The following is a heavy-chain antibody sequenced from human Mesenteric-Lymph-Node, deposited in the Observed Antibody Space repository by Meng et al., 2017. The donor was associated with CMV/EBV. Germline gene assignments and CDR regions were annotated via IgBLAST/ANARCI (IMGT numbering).Heavy chain of an antibody. Sequence: ASVKVSCKASGYTFTYYGITWVRQAPGQGLEWMGIVNPSGGGASYAQKFQARVTMTRDTSTTTVYMELSSLKSEDTAVYFCARSPATGYYLDYWGQGTLVTVSS. CDR3: ARSPATGYYLDY. CDR1: GYTFTYYG. CDR2: VNPSGGGA. D-gene: IGHD6-13*01. V-gene: IGHV1-46*01. J-gene: IGHJ4*02.